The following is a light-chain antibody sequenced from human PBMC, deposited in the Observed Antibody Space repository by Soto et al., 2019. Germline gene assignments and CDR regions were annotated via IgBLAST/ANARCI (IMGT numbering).Light chain of an antibody. CDR1: QSVSRK. CDR3: QQYGHWPPYT. Sequence: EIVMTQSPATLSVSPGEGVTLSCRASQSVSRKLAWYQQKPGQAPRLLIYGTTTRATGIPARFSGSGSGTEFTLTISSLQSEDFGIYYCQQYGHWPPYTFGQGTTLETK. J-gene: IGKJ2*01. CDR2: GTT. V-gene: IGKV3-15*01.